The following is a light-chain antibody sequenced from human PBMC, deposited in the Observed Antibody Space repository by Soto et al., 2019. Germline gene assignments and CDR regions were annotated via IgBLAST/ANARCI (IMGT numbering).Light chain of an antibody. CDR1: QSVSSN. Sequence: EIVLTQSPGTLSVSPGERATLSCRASQSVSSNLAWYQQKPGQAPRLLIYGASTRATGIPARFSGSGSGTEFTLTISSLQSEDFAVYYCQQYNNWPPVFGQGTKVDIK. V-gene: IGKV3-15*01. CDR3: QQYNNWPPV. J-gene: IGKJ1*01. CDR2: GAS.